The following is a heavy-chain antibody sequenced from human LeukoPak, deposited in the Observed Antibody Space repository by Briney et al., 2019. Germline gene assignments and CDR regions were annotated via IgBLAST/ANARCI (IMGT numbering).Heavy chain of an antibody. V-gene: IGHV4-39*01. CDR3: ARRKGSIAAAGYFDY. CDR1: GGSLNSPNYY. J-gene: IGHJ4*02. Sequence: SETLSLTCIVSGGSLNSPNYYWGWIRQPPGKGLEWIGTIYYTGTTYYNPSLKSRLTISVDTSKNQFSLKLTSVTAADTAVYYCARRKGSIAAAGYFDYWGQGTLVTVSS. D-gene: IGHD6-13*01. CDR2: IYYTGTT.